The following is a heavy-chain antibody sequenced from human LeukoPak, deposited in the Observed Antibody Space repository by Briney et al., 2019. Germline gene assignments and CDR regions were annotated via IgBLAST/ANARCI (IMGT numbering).Heavy chain of an antibody. CDR1: EFTFYSYG. CDR2: ISDDGSVK. D-gene: IGHD3-10*01. CDR3: ARDKGFPGGHYYYGLDV. J-gene: IGHJ6*02. Sequence: GRSLRLSCEASEFTFYSYGMRWVRQAPGKGLEWVAVISDDGSVKHYADSVKGRFTISRDNSNYTMYLRMSSLTPGDTAVYYCARDKGFPGGHYYYGLDVWGQGTTVTVSS. V-gene: IGHV3-30*03.